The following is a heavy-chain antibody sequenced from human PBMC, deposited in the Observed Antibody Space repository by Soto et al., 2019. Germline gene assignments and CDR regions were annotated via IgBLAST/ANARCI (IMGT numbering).Heavy chain of an antibody. CDR1: GYTFTTYD. Sequence: QVKLVQSGAQVKKPGASVKVSCVASGYTFTTYDINWVRQAPGQGLEWMGWMNSNTDDTGYAEKFQGRVSMTRNTSIDTAYMELTGLRSDDTAVYFCVRGHLGGYFDYWGQGTLVSVSS. CDR2: MNSNTDDT. D-gene: IGHD2-15*01. J-gene: IGHJ4*02. CDR3: VRGHLGGYFDY. V-gene: IGHV1-8*01.